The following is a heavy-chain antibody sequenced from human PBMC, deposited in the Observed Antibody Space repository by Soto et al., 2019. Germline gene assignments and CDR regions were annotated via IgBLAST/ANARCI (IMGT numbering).Heavy chain of an antibody. CDR1: GFTFSRYS. CDR3: ARGGRSYYGMDV. V-gene: IGHV3-21*01. Sequence: EVQLVESGGGLVKPGGSLRLSCAASGFTFSRYSMNWVRQAPGKGLEWVSSISSSSSYIYYADSVKGRFTISRDNAKNSLYLQMNSLRAEDTAVYYCARGGRSYYGMDVWGQGTTVTVSS. J-gene: IGHJ6*02. CDR2: ISSSSSYI.